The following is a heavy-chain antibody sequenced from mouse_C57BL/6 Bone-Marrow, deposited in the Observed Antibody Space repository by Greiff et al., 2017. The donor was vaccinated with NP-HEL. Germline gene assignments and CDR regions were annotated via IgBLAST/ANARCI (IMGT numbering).Heavy chain of an antibody. V-gene: IGHV1-52*01. CDR3: ARGAPNWACFAY. CDR1: GYTFTSYW. CDR2: IDPSDSET. Sequence: QVQLQQPGAELVRPGSSVKLSCKASGYTFTSYWMHWVKQRPIQGLDWIGNIDPSDSETHYNQKFKDKATITVDKSSSTAYMQLSSLTSEDSAVYYCARGAPNWACFAYWGQGTLVTVSA. J-gene: IGHJ3*01. D-gene: IGHD4-1*01.